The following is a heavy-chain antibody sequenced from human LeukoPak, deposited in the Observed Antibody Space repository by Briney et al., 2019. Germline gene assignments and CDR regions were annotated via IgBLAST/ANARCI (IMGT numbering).Heavy chain of an antibody. V-gene: IGHV3-7*01. D-gene: IGHD1-26*01. J-gene: IGHJ4*02. CDR3: ARRSGLEY. CDR1: GFNFSMYW. Sequence: GGSLRLSCAASGFNFSMYWMSWVRQAPGKGLEWVANIKQDGSEKYYVDSVKGRFTISRDNAKNSLYLQMNNLRSEDTAVYYCARRSGLEYWGQGTLVTVSS. CDR2: IKQDGSEK.